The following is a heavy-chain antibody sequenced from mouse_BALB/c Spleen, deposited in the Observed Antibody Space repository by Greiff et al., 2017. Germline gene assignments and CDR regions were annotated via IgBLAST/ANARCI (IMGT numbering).Heavy chain of an antibody. CDR1: GYTFSSYW. CDR2: ILPGSGST. CDR3: ARKYYRCDVFAY. D-gene: IGHD2-14*01. J-gene: IGHJ3*01. Sequence: QVQLQQSGAELMKPGASVKISCKATGYTFSSYWIEWVKQRPGHGLEWIGEILPGSGSTNYNEKFKGKATFTADTSSNTAYMQLSSLTSEDSAVYYCARKYYRCDVFAYWGQGTLVTVSA. V-gene: IGHV1-9*01.